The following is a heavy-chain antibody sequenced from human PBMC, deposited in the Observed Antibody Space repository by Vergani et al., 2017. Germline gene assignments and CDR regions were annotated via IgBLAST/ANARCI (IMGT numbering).Heavy chain of an antibody. J-gene: IGHJ6*02. CDR1: GGSISSGSYY. CDR3: ARVTSSSPYYYYYYGMDV. Sequence: QVQLQESGPGLVKPSQTLSLTCTFSGGSISSGSYYWSWIRQPAGKGLERIGRIYTSGSTNYNPYLKSRVTISVDTSKNQFSLKLRAVTAADTAVYYCARVTSSSPYYYYYYGMDVWGQGTTVTVSS. V-gene: IGHV4-61*02. D-gene: IGHD6-13*01. CDR2: IYTSGST.